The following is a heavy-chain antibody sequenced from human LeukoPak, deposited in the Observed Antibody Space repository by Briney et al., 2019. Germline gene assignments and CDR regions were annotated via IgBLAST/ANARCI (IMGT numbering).Heavy chain of an antibody. CDR1: GGSISSYF. CDR3: ARDSGNWYFDL. V-gene: IGHV4-59*01. Sequence: SETLSLTCTVSGGSISSYFWTWIRQPPGKGLEWIGYIYYSGTTNHNPSLKSRVTISVDTSKNQFSPKLSSVTAADTAVYYCARDSGNWYFDLWGRGTLVTVSS. J-gene: IGHJ2*01. CDR2: IYYSGTT.